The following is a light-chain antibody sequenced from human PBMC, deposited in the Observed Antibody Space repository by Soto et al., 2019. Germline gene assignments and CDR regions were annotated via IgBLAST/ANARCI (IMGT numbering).Light chain of an antibody. J-gene: IGKJ4*01. CDR2: DAS. CDR3: QQYNNWPPVT. CDR1: QSVNTN. Sequence: EIVMTQSPATLSVSPGERATLSCRASQSVNTNLAWYQQKPGQAPRLLISDASTRATGIPARFSGSGSGTDFTLTISSLQSEDLAVYYCQQYNNWPPVTFGGGTKVDIK. V-gene: IGKV3-15*01.